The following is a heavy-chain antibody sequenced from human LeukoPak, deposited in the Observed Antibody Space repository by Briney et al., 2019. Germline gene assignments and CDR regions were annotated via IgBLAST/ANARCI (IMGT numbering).Heavy chain of an antibody. CDR1: GFTFSSYG. CDR2: ISVDGSNE. CDR3: ARAASGSYPYYFDY. D-gene: IGHD1-26*01. Sequence: PGGSLRLSCAGSGFTFSSYGMHWVRQAPGKGLEWVAVISVDGSNEYYADSVKGRFTISRDNSKNTLFLQMNSLRPEDTAMYYCARAASGSYPYYFDYWAREPWSPSPQ. J-gene: IGHJ4*02. V-gene: IGHV3-30*03.